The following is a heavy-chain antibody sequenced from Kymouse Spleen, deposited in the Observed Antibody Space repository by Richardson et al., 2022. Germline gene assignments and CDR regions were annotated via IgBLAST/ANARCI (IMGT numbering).Heavy chain of an antibody. CDR1: GGSFSGYY. CDR2: INHSGST. CDR3: ARGYSSGWYGMDV. J-gene: IGHJ6*02. D-gene: IGHD6-19*01. V-gene: IGHV4-34*01. Sequence: QVQLQQWGAGLLKPSETLSLTCAVYGGSFSGYYWSWIRQPPGKGLEWIGEINHSGSTNYNPSLKSRVTISVDTSKNQFSLKLSSVTAADTAVYYCARGYSSGWYGMDVWGQGTTVTVSS.